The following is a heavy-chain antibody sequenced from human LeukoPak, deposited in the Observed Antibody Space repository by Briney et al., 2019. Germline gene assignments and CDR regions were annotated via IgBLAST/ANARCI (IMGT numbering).Heavy chain of an antibody. CDR3: ARQKWEQQGRDYYFNGLDV. D-gene: IGHD1-26*01. V-gene: IGHV3-33*01. CDR2: IWYDGNNK. CDR1: GFTFISYG. Sequence: PGGSLRLSCAASGFTFISYGMHWVRQAPGKGLEWVAVIWYDGNNKYYADSVKGRFTNSRDNSKNTLYLQMNSLRAEDTAVYYCARQKWEQQGRDYYFNGLDVWGPGTTVTVSS. J-gene: IGHJ6*02.